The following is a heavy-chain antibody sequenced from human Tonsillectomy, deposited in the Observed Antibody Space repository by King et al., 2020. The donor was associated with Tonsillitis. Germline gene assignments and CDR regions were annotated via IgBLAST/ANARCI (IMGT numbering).Heavy chain of an antibody. CDR2: INHSGMT. D-gene: IGHD7-27*01. J-gene: IGHJ2*01. V-gene: IGHV4-34*01. CDR1: EGSLSTYY. Sequence: VQLPQWGAGLLKPSETLSLTCAVSEGSLSTYYWSWIRQPPGKGLEWIGEINHSGMTDYNPSLKSRLTILVDTSINRFSLRLNSLTAGDTAVYYCARGVSNWGYRWYVDLWGRGTLVTVSS. CDR3: ARGVSNWGYRWYVDL.